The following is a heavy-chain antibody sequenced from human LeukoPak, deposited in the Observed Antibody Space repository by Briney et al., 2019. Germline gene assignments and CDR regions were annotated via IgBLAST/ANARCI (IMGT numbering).Heavy chain of an antibody. CDR3: ARATQGTLARRSLFDY. D-gene: IGHD2-15*01. Sequence: ASVKVSCKASGYTFTSHYMHWVRQAPGQGLEWMGIINPSGGSTSYAQKFQGRVTMTRDTSTSTVYMELSSLRSEDTAVYYCARATQGTLARRSLFDYWGQGTLVTVSS. CDR2: INPSGGST. J-gene: IGHJ4*02. V-gene: IGHV1-46*01. CDR1: GYTFTSHY.